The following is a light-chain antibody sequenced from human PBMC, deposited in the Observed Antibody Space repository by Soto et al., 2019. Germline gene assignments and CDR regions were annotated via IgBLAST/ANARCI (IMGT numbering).Light chain of an antibody. J-gene: IGLJ3*02. CDR2: EVS. V-gene: IGLV2-18*01. CDR3: SLYTSSSTWV. Sequence: QSALTQPPSVSGSPGQSVTISCTGTSSDVGSYNRVSWYQQPPGTAPKLMIYEVSNWPSGVPDRFSGSKSGNTASLTISGLQAEDEADYYCSLYTSSSTWVFGGGTKVTVL. CDR1: SSDVGSYNR.